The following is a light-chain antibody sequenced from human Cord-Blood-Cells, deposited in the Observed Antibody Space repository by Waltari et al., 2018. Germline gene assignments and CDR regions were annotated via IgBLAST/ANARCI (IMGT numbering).Light chain of an antibody. V-gene: IGLV2-14*01. Sequence: QSALTQPASVSGSPGQSLTISCTGTRSDGGGYTSVSWYQQHPGQAPKLMIYDVSTRPSGVSNRFSGSKSGNTASLTISGLQAEDEADYYCSSYTSSSTLVFGGGTKLTVL. J-gene: IGLJ2*01. CDR1: RSDGGGYTS. CDR2: DVS. CDR3: SSYTSSSTLV.